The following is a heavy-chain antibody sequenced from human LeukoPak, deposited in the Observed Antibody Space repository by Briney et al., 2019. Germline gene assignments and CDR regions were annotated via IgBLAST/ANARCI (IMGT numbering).Heavy chain of an antibody. CDR2: IYCSGST. Sequence: SQTLSLTCTVSGGSISSGDYYWSWIRQPPGKGLEWIGYIYCSGSTYYNPSLKSRVTISVDTSKNQFSLKLSSVTAADTAVYYCASYKYCSSTSCSHSRWWFDPWGQGTLVTVSS. J-gene: IGHJ5*02. CDR3: ASYKYCSSTSCSHSRWWFDP. D-gene: IGHD2-2*01. V-gene: IGHV4-30-4*01. CDR1: GGSISSGDYY.